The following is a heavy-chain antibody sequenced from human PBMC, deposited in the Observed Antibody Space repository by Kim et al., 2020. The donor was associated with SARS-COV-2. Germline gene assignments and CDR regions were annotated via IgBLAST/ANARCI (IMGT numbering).Heavy chain of an antibody. V-gene: IGHV1-46*01. Sequence: ASVKVSCKTSGYTFTSYYMHWVRQAPGQGLEWMGIINPSGGSTSYAQKFQGRVTMTRDTSTSTVYMELSSLRSEDTAVYYCARAGSIKGDAFDIWGQGTMVTVSS. J-gene: IGHJ3*02. CDR3: ARAGSIKGDAFDI. CDR2: INPSGGST. CDR1: GYTFTSYY. D-gene: IGHD1-20*01.